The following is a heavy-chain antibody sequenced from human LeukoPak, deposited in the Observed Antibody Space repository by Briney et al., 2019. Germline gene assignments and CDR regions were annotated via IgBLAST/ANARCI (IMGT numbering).Heavy chain of an antibody. CDR2: ISTSGST. CDR3: ARETSPRPPNNAFDM. D-gene: IGHD2-8*01. J-gene: IGHJ3*02. V-gene: IGHV4-4*07. CDR1: GGSISTYD. Sequence: SETLSLTCTVSGGSISTYDWSWIWQPAGKGLEWIGRISTSGSTDYNPSLKSRVTVSVDTSKNHFSLKLSSVTAADTAVYFCARETSPRPPNNAFDMRGQGTMVTVSS.